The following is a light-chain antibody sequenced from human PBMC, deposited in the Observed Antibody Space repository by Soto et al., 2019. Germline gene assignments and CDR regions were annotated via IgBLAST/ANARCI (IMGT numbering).Light chain of an antibody. J-gene: IGKJ5*01. CDR1: QNIINN. CDR2: GAS. V-gene: IGKV3-15*01. Sequence: EIVMTQSPGTLSLSPGERATLSCRASQNIINNLAWYQQKPGQAPRLLIYGASTRATGIPARFSGSGSGTEFTLTISSLQPEDFAVYYCQQYNNWPPITFGQGTRVEIK. CDR3: QQYNNWPPIT.